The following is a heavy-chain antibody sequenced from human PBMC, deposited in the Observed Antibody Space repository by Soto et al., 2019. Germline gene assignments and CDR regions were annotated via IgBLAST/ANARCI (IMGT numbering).Heavy chain of an antibody. CDR2: ISGSGGST. V-gene: IGHV3-23*01. D-gene: IGHD4-17*01. Sequence: EVQLLESGGGLVQPGGSLRLSCAASGFTFSSYAMSWVRQAPGKGLEWVSAISGSGGSTYYADSVKGRFTISRDNSKNALYLQMNSLRAEDTAVYYCAKDLFGDYYFDYWGQGTLVTVSS. J-gene: IGHJ4*02. CDR3: AKDLFGDYYFDY. CDR1: GFTFSSYA.